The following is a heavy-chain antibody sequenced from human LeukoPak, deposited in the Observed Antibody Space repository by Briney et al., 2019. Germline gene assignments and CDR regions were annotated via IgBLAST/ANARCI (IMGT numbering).Heavy chain of an antibody. CDR3: AKDAVATLDY. CDR2: ISYDETHE. CDR1: GFTFSSYG. V-gene: IGHV3-30*18. D-gene: IGHD5-12*01. J-gene: IGHJ4*02. Sequence: PGTSLRLSCAASGFTFSSYGMHWVRQAPGKGLEWVALISYDETHEYYTDSVKGRFTISRDNYKSTLYLQMNSLRAEDTAVYYCAKDAVATLDYWGRGTLVTVSS.